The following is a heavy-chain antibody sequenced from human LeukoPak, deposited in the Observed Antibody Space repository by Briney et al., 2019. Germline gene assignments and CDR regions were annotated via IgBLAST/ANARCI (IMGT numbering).Heavy chain of an antibody. CDR2: IYPGDSDT. Sequence: GESLKISCKGSGYSFTSHWIGWVRQMPGKGLEWMGIIYPGDSDTRYSPSFQGQVTISADKSISTAYLQWSSLKASDTAMYYCARQAKDYYYYYYMDVWGKGTTVTVSS. CDR3: ARQAKDYYYYYYMDV. V-gene: IGHV5-51*01. CDR1: GYSFTSHW. J-gene: IGHJ6*03.